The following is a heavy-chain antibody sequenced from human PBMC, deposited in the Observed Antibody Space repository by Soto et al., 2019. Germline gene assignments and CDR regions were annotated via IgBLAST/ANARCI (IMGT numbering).Heavy chain of an antibody. CDR1: GDSVSSNSAA. D-gene: IGHD1-7*01. CDR2: TYYRSRWYN. CDR3: AGTSSLQLYYMDV. V-gene: IGHV6-1*01. J-gene: IGHJ6*03. Sequence: SQTLSLTCVISGDSVSSNSAAWNWIRQSPSRGLEWLGRTYYRSRWYNDYAVSVRSRITVNADTSKNPFSLHLNSVTPEDTAVYYCAGTSSLQLYYMDVWDKGPTVTVS.